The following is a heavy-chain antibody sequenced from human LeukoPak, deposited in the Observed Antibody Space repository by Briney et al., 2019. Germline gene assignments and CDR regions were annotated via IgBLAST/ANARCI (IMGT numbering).Heavy chain of an antibody. J-gene: IGHJ6*03. CDR1: GFTFSSYW. Sequence: TGGSLRLSCAASGFTFSSYWMHWVRQAPGKGLVWVSRINTDGSSTSYADSVKGRFTISRDNAKNTLYLQMNSLRAEDTAVYYCARGGADYSSSWPSQYYMDVWGKGTTVTVSS. V-gene: IGHV3-74*01. CDR3: ARGGADYSSSWPSQYYMDV. D-gene: IGHD6-13*01. CDR2: INTDGSST.